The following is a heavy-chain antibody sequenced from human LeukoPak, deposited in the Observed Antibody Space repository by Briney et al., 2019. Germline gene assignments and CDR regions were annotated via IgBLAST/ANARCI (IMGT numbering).Heavy chain of an antibody. CDR1: GFTFSNAW. Sequence: PGGSLRLSCAASGFTFSNAWMSWVRQAPGKGLEWVGRIKSKTDGGTTDYAAPVKGRFTISRDDSKNTLYLQMNSLKTEDTAVYYCTTASVLRFLEWSSGAFDYWGQGTLVTVSS. J-gene: IGHJ4*02. CDR2: IKSKTDGGTT. D-gene: IGHD3-3*01. CDR3: TTASVLRFLEWSSGAFDY. V-gene: IGHV3-15*01.